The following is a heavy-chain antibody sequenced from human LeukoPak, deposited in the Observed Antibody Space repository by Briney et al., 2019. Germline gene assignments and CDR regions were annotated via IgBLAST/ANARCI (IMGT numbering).Heavy chain of an antibody. J-gene: IGHJ3*02. D-gene: IGHD3-22*01. CDR1: GFTFSSYA. CDR2: ISYDGSNK. V-gene: IGHV3-30*01. CDR3: ARDGVHYYDSSGYRGAFDI. Sequence: GGSLKLSCAASGFTFSSYAMHWVRQAPGKGLEWVAVISYDGSNKYYADSVKRRFTISRDNSKNTLYLQMNSLRAEDTAVYYCARDGVHYYDSSGYRGAFDIWGQGTMVTVSS.